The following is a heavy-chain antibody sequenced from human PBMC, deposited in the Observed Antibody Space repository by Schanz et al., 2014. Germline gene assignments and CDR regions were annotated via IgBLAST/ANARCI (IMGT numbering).Heavy chain of an antibody. J-gene: IGHJ4*02. CDR2: INPSGGST. D-gene: IGHD3-22*01. V-gene: IGHV1-46*03. Sequence: VQSVHSGTEVQKLGASVKVSCQTSGYTFTSYGISWVRQAPGQGLEWMGMINPSGGSTTYAQKFQGRVTMTRDTSTSTVYMELSGLRSEDTAVYYCAGAFDSSGYYFDYWGQGTLVTVSS. CDR1: GYTFTSYG. CDR3: AGAFDSSGYYFDY.